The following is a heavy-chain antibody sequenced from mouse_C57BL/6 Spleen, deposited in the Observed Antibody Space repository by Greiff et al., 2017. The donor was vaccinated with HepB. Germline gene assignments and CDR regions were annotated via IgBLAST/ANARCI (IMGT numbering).Heavy chain of an antibody. CDR2: INPSTGGT. D-gene: IGHD1-1*01. CDR1: GYSFTGYY. Sequence: EVQLQQSGPELVKPGASVKISCKASGYSFTGYYMNWVKQSPEKSLEWIGEINPSTGGTTYNQKFKAKATLTVDKSSSTAYMQLKSLTSEDSAVYYCAPYYGSSYAYWGQGTSVTVSS. CDR3: APYYGSSYAY. J-gene: IGHJ4*01. V-gene: IGHV1-42*01.